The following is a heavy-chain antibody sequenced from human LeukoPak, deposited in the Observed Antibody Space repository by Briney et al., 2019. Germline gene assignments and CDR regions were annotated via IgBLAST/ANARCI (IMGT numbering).Heavy chain of an antibody. CDR1: GGSFSGYY. D-gene: IGHD4-23*01. Sequence: SETLSLTCAVYGGSFSGYYWSWIRQPPGKGLEWIGEINHSGSTNYNPSLKSRVTISVDTSKNQFSLKLSSVTAADTAVYYCARGLGYGGNFRSYYFDYWGQGTLVTVSS. CDR3: ARGLGYGGNFRSYYFDY. J-gene: IGHJ4*02. CDR2: INHSGST. V-gene: IGHV4-34*01.